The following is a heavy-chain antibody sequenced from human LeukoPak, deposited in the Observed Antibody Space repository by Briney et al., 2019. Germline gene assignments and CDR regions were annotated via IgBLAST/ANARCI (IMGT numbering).Heavy chain of an antibody. D-gene: IGHD6-13*01. V-gene: IGHV4-4*02. CDR1: GGFISNNNW. J-gene: IGHJ3*02. Sequence: SGTLSLTCAVSGGFISNNNWWSWVRQPPGKGLELIGEIFHGGSTNYNPSLKSRVTISVDKSKNQFSLKLSSVTAADTAVYYCARVAIITAAGNTFDIWGQGTMVTVSS. CDR2: IFHGGST. CDR3: ARVAIITAAGNTFDI.